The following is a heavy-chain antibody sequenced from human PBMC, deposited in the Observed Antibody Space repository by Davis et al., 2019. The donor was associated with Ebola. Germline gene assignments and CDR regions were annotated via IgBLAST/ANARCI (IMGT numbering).Heavy chain of an antibody. CDR2: ISGSGGST. V-gene: IGHV3-23*01. J-gene: IGHJ4*02. D-gene: IGHD4-23*01. Sequence: GGSLRLSCAASEFTFSGYAMSWVRQAPGKGLEWVSAISGSGGSTYYAGSVKGRFTISRDNSRNTLYLQMNSLRAEDTAFYYCARGPSTGNSFTYWGQGTLVTVSS. CDR3: ARGPSTGNSFTY. CDR1: EFTFSGYA.